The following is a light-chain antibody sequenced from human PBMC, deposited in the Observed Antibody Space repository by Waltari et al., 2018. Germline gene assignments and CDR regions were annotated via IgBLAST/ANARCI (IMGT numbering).Light chain of an antibody. Sequence: DIVMPPSPDSLAVSLGERATINCKSSQSLLSRSNNKNYLAWYRQKPGQPPKLLIYWASTPESGVPDRFSGSGSGADFTLTISSLQAEDVAVYYCQQYYSLPLTFGGGTKVEI. CDR2: WAS. CDR3: QQYYSLPLT. J-gene: IGKJ4*01. V-gene: IGKV4-1*01. CDR1: QSLLSRSNNKNY.